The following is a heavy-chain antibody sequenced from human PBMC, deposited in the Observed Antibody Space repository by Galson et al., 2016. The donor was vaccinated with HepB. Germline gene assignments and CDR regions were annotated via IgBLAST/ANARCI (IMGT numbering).Heavy chain of an antibody. J-gene: IGHJ4*02. V-gene: IGHV3-23*01. CDR1: GFTFGRYA. D-gene: IGHD6-19*01. CDR2: ISGDGGST. CDR3: ARFTQEWLDRVYYFDY. Sequence: SLRLSCAASGFTFGRYAMSWVRQAPGKGLEWVSAISGDGGSTYYEGSVQGRFTSSRDRSTNTMYLQMNSLRTDDTAVYYCARFTQEWLDRVYYFDYWGQGTLVTVSS.